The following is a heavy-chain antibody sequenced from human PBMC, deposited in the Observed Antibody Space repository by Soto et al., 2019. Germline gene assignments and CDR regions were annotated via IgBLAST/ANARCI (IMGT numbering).Heavy chain of an antibody. CDR1: GGSISSGGYY. V-gene: IGHV4-31*03. CDR3: ARGGVVVVPAATLSFSHWFHP. Sequence: QVQLQESGPGLVKPSQTLSLTCTVSGGSISSGGYYWSWIRQHPGKGLEWIGYIYYSGSTYYNPSLKGRVNISVDPSKNPFSLKLSSVTAAGTAVYYCARGGVVVVPAATLSFSHWFHPWGQGTLVTVSS. CDR2: IYYSGST. D-gene: IGHD2-2*01. J-gene: IGHJ5*02.